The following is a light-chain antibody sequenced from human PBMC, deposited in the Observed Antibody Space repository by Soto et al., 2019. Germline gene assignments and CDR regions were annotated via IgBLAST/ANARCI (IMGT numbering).Light chain of an antibody. Sequence: QSALTQPPSASGSPGQSVTISCTGTSSDVGGYNYVSWYQQYPGRAPKLMIYEVTKRPSGVPDRFSGSKSGNTASLTVSGLQAEDAADYYGSSYAASNNFYFVFGGGTKLTVL. V-gene: IGLV2-8*01. CDR3: SSYAASNNFYFV. J-gene: IGLJ3*02. CDR2: EVT. CDR1: SSDVGGYNY.